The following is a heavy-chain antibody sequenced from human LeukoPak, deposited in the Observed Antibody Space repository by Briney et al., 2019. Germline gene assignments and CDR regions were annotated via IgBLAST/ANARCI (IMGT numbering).Heavy chain of an antibody. J-gene: IGHJ4*02. Sequence: GGSLRLSCAASGFMFSSYWMTWVRQAPGKGLEWVANIKQDGSEKYYVDSVKGRFTISRDNSKNSLYLQMNSLRAEDTAVYYCAKLLSFRIDYWGQGSLVTVSS. D-gene: IGHD2-15*01. CDR2: IKQDGSEK. CDR1: GFMFSSYW. CDR3: AKLLSFRIDY. V-gene: IGHV3-7*03.